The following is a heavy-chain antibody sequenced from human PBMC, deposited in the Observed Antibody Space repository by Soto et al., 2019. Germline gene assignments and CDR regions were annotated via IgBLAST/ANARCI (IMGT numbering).Heavy chain of an antibody. CDR3: ARQKYYDVLSGYSKNWFDP. J-gene: IGHJ5*02. Sequence: QLQLQESGPGLVKPSETLSLTCTVSGGSISSGSYYWGWIRQPPGKGLEWIGSIYYSGSTYYNPSLKSRVTMSVDTSKNQFSLSLSSVTAADTAVYYCARQKYYDVLSGYSKNWFDPWGQGTLVTVSS. CDR2: IYYSGST. CDR1: GGSISSGSYY. D-gene: IGHD3-3*01. V-gene: IGHV4-39*01.